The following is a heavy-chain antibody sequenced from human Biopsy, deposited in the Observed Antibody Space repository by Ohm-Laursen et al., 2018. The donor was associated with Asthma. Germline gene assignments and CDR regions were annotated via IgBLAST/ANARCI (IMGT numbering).Heavy chain of an antibody. V-gene: IGHV3-53*01. CDR1: GFAVSRDH. CDR3: ARGDSSNWSHYYFDY. CDR2: IYSGGTS. J-gene: IGHJ4*02. Sequence: SLRLSCTASGFAVSRDHMFWVRQAPGKGLEWVSVIYSGGTSHPADSARGRFTISRDYSKNTLYLQMHSLRAEDTAVYYCARGDSSNWSHYYFDYWGQGTLVTVSS. D-gene: IGHD3-22*01.